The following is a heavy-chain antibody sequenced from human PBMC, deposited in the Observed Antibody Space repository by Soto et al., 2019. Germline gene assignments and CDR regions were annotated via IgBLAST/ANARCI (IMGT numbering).Heavy chain of an antibody. CDR1: GFTFSIYS. V-gene: IGHV3-7*01. CDR3: ATYSNTWALGY. Sequence: PGGSLRLSCAASGFTFSIYSMNWVRQAPGKGLEWVANIKPDGSDKYYVDSVKGRFTISRDNAKSSLSLQMNSLRADDTAVYYCATYSNTWALGYWGQGTLVTVSP. CDR2: IKPDGSDK. D-gene: IGHD6-13*01. J-gene: IGHJ4*02.